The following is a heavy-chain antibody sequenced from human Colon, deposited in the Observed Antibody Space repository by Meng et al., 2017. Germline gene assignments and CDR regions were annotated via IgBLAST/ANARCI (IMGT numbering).Heavy chain of an antibody. Sequence: QAEIKQWRAGLLKLSDPLSLTCAVYWWSFSGYYWSWIRQPPGKGLEWIGEINHSGSTNYNPSLKSRVTISVDTSKNQFSLKLSAVTAADTAVYYCARVHNWQWPRELDYWGQGTLVTVSS. D-gene: IGHD6-19*01. CDR2: INHSGST. CDR1: WWSFSGYY. J-gene: IGHJ4*02. V-gene: IGHV4-34*01. CDR3: ARVHNWQWPRELDY.